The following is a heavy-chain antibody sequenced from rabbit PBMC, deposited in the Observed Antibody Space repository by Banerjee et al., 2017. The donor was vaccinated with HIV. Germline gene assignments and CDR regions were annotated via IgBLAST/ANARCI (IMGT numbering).Heavy chain of an antibody. CDR2: IYAGSSGST. Sequence: QSLEESGGDLVKPGASPTLTCTASGFSFSSSYYMCWVRQAPGKGLEWIACIYAGSSGSTYYASWAKGRFTISKTSSTTVTLQMTSLTAADTATYFCARDGYAGYGYANIGWLDLWGPGTLVTVS. D-gene: IGHD6-1*01. V-gene: IGHV1S40*01. CDR3: ARDGYAGYGYANIGWLDL. CDR1: GFSFSSSYY. J-gene: IGHJ5*01.